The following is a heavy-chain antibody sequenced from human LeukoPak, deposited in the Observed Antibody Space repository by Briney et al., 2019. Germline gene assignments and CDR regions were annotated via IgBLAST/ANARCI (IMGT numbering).Heavy chain of an antibody. D-gene: IGHD1-26*01. J-gene: IGHJ6*03. Sequence: GGSLRLSCEASGFTFTNYAVSWVRQAPGKGLEWVSSISSSSSYIYYADSVKGRFTISRDNAKNSLYLQMNSLRAEDTAVYYCARVRIVGNMDVWGKGTTVTVSS. CDR1: GFTFTNYA. CDR3: ARVRIVGNMDV. V-gene: IGHV3-21*01. CDR2: ISSSSSYI.